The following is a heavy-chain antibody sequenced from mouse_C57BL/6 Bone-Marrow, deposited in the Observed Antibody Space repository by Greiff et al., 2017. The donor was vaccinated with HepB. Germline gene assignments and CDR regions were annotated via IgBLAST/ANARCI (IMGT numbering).Heavy chain of an antibody. Sequence: EVQLQQSGPGLVKPSQSLSLTCSVTGYSITSGYYWNWIRQFPGNKLEWMGYISYDGSNNYNPSLKNRISITRDTSKNQFFLKLNSVTTEDTATYYCARGRHYFHFDYWGQGTTLTVSS. CDR2: ISYDGSN. V-gene: IGHV3-6*01. CDR3: ARGRHYFHFDY. CDR1: GYSITSGYY. D-gene: IGHD1-2*01. J-gene: IGHJ2*01.